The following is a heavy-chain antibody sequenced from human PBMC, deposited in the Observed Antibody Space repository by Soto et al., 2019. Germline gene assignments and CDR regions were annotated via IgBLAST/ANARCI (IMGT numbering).Heavy chain of an antibody. CDR2: ITSSGSST. V-gene: IGHV3-23*01. CDR1: VFTFSNYA. CDR3: TTGTPTILVWFES. J-gene: IGHJ5*01. D-gene: IGHD5-12*01. Sequence: AGSLSLSCASSVFTFSNYAMSCVRHSPGKGMEWVSIITSSGSSTHFADSVKGRFTISRDNSKNTLYLQMNTLRAEDTAVYYCTTGTPTILVWFESWGQGTQVSVSS.